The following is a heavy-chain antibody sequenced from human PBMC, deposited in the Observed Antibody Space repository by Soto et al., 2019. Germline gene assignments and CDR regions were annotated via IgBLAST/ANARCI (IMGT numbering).Heavy chain of an antibody. V-gene: IGHV1-18*01. CDR3: ARDYLSSSGYYPFDY. CDR2: ISAYNGNT. J-gene: IGHJ4*02. CDR1: GYTITSNG. D-gene: IGHD3-22*01. Sequence: ASVKLSCTASGYTITSNGISWVRQAPGQGLEWMGWISAYNGNTNYAQKLQGRVTMTTDTSTSTAYMELRSLRSDDTAVYYCARDYLSSSGYYPFDYWGQGTLVTVSS.